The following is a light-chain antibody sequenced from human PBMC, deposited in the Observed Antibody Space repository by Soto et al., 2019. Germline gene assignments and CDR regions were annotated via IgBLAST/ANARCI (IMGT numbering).Light chain of an antibody. CDR1: SSNIGSNT. J-gene: IGLJ3*02. Sequence: QSVLTQPPSASGTPGQRVTISCSGSSSNIGSNTVNWYQQLPGTAPKLLIYSNNQRPSGVPDRFSGSKSGTSASLAISGLQSGDEADYYCAAWDDSLNGYWVFGGGTKLTGL. CDR3: AAWDDSLNGYWV. CDR2: SNN. V-gene: IGLV1-44*01.